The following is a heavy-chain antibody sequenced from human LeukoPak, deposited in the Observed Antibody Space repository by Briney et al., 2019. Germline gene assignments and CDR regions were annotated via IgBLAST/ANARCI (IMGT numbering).Heavy chain of an antibody. CDR2: INSSSSYI. CDR1: GFTFSSYS. D-gene: IGHD3-3*01. J-gene: IGHJ3*02. Sequence: GGSLRLSCAASGFTFSSYSMNWVRQAPGKGLEWVSSINSSSSYIYYADSVKGRFTISRDSAKNSLYLQMNRLRAEDTAVYYCASRTFYEVDAFDIWGQGTMVTVPS. V-gene: IGHV3-21*04. CDR3: ASRTFYEVDAFDI.